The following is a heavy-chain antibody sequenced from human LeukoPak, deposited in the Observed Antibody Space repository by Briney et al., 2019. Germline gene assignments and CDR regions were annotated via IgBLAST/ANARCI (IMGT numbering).Heavy chain of an antibody. CDR3: ARLRYFDWLSPFDP. CDR1: GYSFTSYW. J-gene: IGHJ5*02. D-gene: IGHD3-9*01. CDR2: IYPGDSDT. Sequence: GESLKISCKGSGYSFTSYWIGWVRQMPGKGLEWMGIIYPGDSDTRYSPPLQGQVTISADKSISTAYLQWSSLKASDTAMYYCARLRYFDWLSPFDPWGQGTLVTVSS. V-gene: IGHV5-51*01.